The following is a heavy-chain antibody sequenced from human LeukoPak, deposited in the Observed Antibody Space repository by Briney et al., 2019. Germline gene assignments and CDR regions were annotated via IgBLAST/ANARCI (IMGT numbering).Heavy chain of an antibody. CDR3: AGPRRQYSSSGSSFDY. CDR1: GGSISSGDYY. D-gene: IGHD6-6*01. CDR2: IYYSGST. Sequence: PSETLSLTCTVSGGSISSGDYYWSWIRQPPGKGLVWIGYIYYSGSTYYNPSLRSRVTISVDTSKNQFSLKLSSVTAADTAVYYCAGPRRQYSSSGSSFDYWGQGTLVTVSS. J-gene: IGHJ4*02. V-gene: IGHV4-30-4*01.